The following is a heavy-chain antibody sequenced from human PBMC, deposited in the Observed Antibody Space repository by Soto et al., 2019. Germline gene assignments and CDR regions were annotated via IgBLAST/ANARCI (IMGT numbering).Heavy chain of an antibody. CDR1: GFTFSNYG. V-gene: IGHV3-33*01. CDR2: IWDDGSNT. Sequence: QVQLVESGGGVVQPGMSLRLSCAASGFTFSNYGMHWVRQAPGKGLEWVAVIWDDGSNTYYTDSVKGLFTISRDNSKNTLYLQMNSLRAEDTAVYYCAIVTGSGTAEVGFDYWGPGTLVTVSS. D-gene: IGHD3-10*01. J-gene: IGHJ4*02. CDR3: AIVTGSGTAEVGFDY.